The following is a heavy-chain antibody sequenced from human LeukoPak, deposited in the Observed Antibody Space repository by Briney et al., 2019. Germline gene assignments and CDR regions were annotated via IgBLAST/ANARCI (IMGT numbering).Heavy chain of an antibody. CDR2: INWNSGSI. CDR3: AKDMGIGSTMPTYYYGLDV. Sequence: PGGSLRLSCAASGFTFDDFAMHWVRQAPGKGLEWVSGINWNSGSIVYGDSVKGRFTVSRDNAKNFLYLQMNSLGAEDTALYYCAKDMGIGSTMPTYYYGLDVWGRGTTVTVSS. D-gene: IGHD5-24*01. J-gene: IGHJ6*02. V-gene: IGHV3-9*01. CDR1: GFTFDDFA.